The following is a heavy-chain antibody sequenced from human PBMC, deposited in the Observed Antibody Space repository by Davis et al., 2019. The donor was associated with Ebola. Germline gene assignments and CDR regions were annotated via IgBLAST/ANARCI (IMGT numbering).Heavy chain of an antibody. D-gene: IGHD2-15*01. CDR2: VSGSGGST. Sequence: GESLKISCAASGLTFSSYAMSWVRQAPGKGLEWVSSVSGSGGSTYYADSVKGRFTISRDSSKNTLYLQVNSLRAEDTAVYYCARGGWRYYFDDWGQGTLVTVSS. CDR3: ARGGWRYYFDD. V-gene: IGHV3-23*01. CDR1: GLTFSSYA. J-gene: IGHJ4*02.